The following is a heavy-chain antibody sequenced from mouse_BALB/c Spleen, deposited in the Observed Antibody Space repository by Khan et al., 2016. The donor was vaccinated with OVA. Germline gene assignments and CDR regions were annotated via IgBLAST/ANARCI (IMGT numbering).Heavy chain of an antibody. D-gene: IGHD1-1*01. V-gene: IGHV3-2*02. J-gene: IGHJ2*01. Sequence: EVQLVESGPGLVKPSQSLSLTCTVTGYSITSGYAWNWIRQFPGNKLEWMGYISYSDVTNYNPSLKSRISITRHTSKNEFFLQLNSVTTEDTATYYCARGNYYGHYFDYWGQGTTLTVSS. CDR3: ARGNYYGHYFDY. CDR1: GYSITSGYA. CDR2: ISYSDVT.